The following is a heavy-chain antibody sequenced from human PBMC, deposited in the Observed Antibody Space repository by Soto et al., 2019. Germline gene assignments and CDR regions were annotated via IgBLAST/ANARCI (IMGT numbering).Heavy chain of an antibody. Sequence: QVQLQESGPGLVKPSETLSLTCTVSGGSISSYYWSWIRQPPGKGLEWIGYIYYSGSTNYNPSLKSRVTISVDTSKNQFSLKLSSVTAADTAVYYCARRTVTTRGLIWFDPWGQGTLVTVSS. CDR1: GGSISSYY. V-gene: IGHV4-59*08. J-gene: IGHJ5*02. CDR3: ARRTVTTRGLIWFDP. CDR2: IYYSGST. D-gene: IGHD4-17*01.